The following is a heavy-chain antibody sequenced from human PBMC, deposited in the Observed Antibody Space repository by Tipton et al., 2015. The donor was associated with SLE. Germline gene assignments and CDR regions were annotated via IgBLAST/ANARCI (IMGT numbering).Heavy chain of an antibody. V-gene: IGHV4-39*07. CDR2: IYYSGST. J-gene: IGHJ4*02. Sequence: TLSLTCTVSGGSVSSGSYYWAWIRQPPGKGPEWIGTIYYSGSTYYYPSLKSRITISVDTSKNQFSLEVRSVTAADTAVYYCVRVEGAYDQYYFDSWGQGTLVTVSS. D-gene: IGHD5-12*01. CDR3: VRVEGAYDQYYFDS. CDR1: GGSVSSGSYY.